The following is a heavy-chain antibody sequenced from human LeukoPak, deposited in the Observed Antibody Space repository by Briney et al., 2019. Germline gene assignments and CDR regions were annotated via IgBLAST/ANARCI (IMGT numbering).Heavy chain of an antibody. CDR2: IYYSGRT. CDR1: GGSISSGDYS. Sequence: SQTLSLTCAVSGGSISSGDYSWSWIRQPPGKGLEWIGYIYYSGRTVYNPSLKSRLTLSLDTSKNQFSLQLNSVTPEDTAVYYCTRGAPVGSSREFDYWGQGTLVTVSS. J-gene: IGHJ4*02. CDR3: TRGAPVGSSREFDY. D-gene: IGHD5-24*01. V-gene: IGHV4-30-4*07.